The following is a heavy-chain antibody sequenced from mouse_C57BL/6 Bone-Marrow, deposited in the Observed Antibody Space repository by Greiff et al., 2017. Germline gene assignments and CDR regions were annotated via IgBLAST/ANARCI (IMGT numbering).Heavy chain of an antibody. J-gene: IGHJ2*01. CDR3: ASDYYGSSWSFDF. Sequence: EVQLQQSGPELVKPGASVKISCKASGYTFTDSYMNWVKQSHGKSLEWIGDINPNNGGTSYNQKLKGKATFTADKSSSTAYMELRSLTSADSSVYYYASDYYGSSWSFDFWGQGTILTVSS. CDR1: GYTFTDSY. V-gene: IGHV1-26*01. D-gene: IGHD1-1*01. CDR2: INPNNGGT.